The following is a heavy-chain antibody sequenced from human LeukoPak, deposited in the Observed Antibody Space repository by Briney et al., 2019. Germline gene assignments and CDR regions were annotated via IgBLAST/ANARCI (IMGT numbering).Heavy chain of an antibody. J-gene: IGHJ4*02. D-gene: IGHD3-22*01. Sequence: SETLSLTCTVSGGSISSSSYYWGWIRQPPGKGLEWIGSIYYSGSTYYNPSLKSRVTISVDTSKNQFSLKLSSVTAADTAVYYCAVHYYDSSGLEDYWGQGTLVTVSS. V-gene: IGHV4-39*01. CDR1: GGSISSSSYY. CDR3: AVHYYDSSGLEDY. CDR2: IYYSGST.